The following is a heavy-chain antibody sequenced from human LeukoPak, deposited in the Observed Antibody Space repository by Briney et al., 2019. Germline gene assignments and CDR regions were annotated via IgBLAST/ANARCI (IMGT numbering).Heavy chain of an antibody. CDR1: GGTFSSYT. CDR2: IIPILGIA. CDR3: ARPQWGGDYRYNWFDP. V-gene: IGHV1-69*02. J-gene: IGHJ5*02. D-gene: IGHD4-11*01. Sequence: ASVKVSCKASGGTFSSYTISWVRQAPGHGLEWMGRIIPILGIANYAQKFQGRVTITADKSTSTAYMELSSLRSEDTAVYYCARPQWGGDYRYNWFDPWGQGTLVTVSS.